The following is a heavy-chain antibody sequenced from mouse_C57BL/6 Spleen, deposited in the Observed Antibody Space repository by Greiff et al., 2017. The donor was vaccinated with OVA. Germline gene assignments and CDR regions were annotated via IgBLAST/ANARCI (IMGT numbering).Heavy chain of an antibody. D-gene: IGHD2-4*01. J-gene: IGHJ4*01. CDR3: ARSPIYYDYDGYAMDY. Sequence: QVQLQQSGAELARPGASVKLSCKASGYTFTSYGISWVKQRTGQGLEWIGEIYPRSGNTYYNEKFKGKATLTADKSSSTAYMELRSLTSEDSAVYFCARSPIYYDYDGYAMDYWGQGTSVTVSS. CDR2: IYPRSGNT. V-gene: IGHV1-81*01. CDR1: GYTFTSYG.